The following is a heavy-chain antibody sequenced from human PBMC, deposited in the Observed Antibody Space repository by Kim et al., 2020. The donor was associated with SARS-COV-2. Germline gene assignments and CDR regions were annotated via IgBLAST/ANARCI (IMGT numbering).Heavy chain of an antibody. CDR3: AGELGDAFDI. V-gene: IGHV3-53*01. Sequence: STYYADSVKGRFTISRDNSKNTLYLQMNSLRAEDTAVYYCAGELGDAFDIWGQGTMVTVSS. CDR2: ST. D-gene: IGHD6-13*01. J-gene: IGHJ3*02.